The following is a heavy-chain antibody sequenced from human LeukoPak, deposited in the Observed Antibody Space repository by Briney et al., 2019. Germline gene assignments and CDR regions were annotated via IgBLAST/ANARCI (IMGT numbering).Heavy chain of an antibody. Sequence: PGGSLRLSCAASGFTFSSYEMNWVRQAPGKGLEWVSYIRSSGSTIYYADSVKGRFTISRDNSKNSLYLQMNSLRAEDTAVYYCAREPAKAAADQFDYWGQGTLVTVSS. D-gene: IGHD6-13*01. CDR2: IRSSGSTI. CDR1: GFTFSSYE. V-gene: IGHV3-48*03. J-gene: IGHJ4*02. CDR3: AREPAKAAADQFDY.